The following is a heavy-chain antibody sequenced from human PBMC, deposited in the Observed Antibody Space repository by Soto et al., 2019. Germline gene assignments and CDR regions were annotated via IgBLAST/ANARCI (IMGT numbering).Heavy chain of an antibody. CDR3: AREWPATSYFDQ. Sequence: QVQLVESGGGVVPPGRSLRLSCAAFGFTFSTCLIHWVRQAPGKGLEWVANISYDGDSKYADSVKGRFTISRDDSLKTAYLQMNSLRGEDTAVYYCAREWPATSYFDQWGQGTLVTVSS. J-gene: IGHJ4*02. CDR1: GFTFSTCL. V-gene: IGHV3-30-3*01. CDR2: ISYDGDSK.